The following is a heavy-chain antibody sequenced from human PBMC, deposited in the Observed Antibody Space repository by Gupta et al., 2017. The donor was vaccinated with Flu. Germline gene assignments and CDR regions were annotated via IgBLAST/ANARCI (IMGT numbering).Heavy chain of an antibody. CDR3: ARVDCSGGSCYSGGSSSY. J-gene: IGHJ4*02. D-gene: IGHD2-15*01. Sequence: QLQLQQWGAGLLKLSQTLSSTCAVYGGSFSGYYWSWIRPPPGKGLEWIGEINHSGSTNYNPSLKSRVTISVDTSKNQFSLKLSSVTAADTAVYYCARVDCSGGSCYSGGSSSYWGQGTLVTVSS. CDR2: INHSGST. CDR1: GGSFSGYY. V-gene: IGHV4-34*01.